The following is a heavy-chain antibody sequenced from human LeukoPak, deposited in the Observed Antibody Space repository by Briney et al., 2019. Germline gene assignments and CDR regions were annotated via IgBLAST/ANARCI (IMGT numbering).Heavy chain of an antibody. J-gene: IGHJ3*02. CDR3: ARDRLCSGGSCYSTFDI. V-gene: IGHV1-69*04. CDR1: GGTFSSYA. CDR2: IIPILGIA. Sequence: GASVKVSCKASGGTFSSYAISWVRQAPGQGLEWKGRIIPILGIANYAQKFQGRVTITADKSTSTAYMELSSLRSEDTAVYYCARDRLCSGGSCYSTFDIWGQGTMVTVSS. D-gene: IGHD2-15*01.